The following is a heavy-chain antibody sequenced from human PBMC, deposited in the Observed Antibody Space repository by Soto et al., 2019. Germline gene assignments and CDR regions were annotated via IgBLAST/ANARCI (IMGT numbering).Heavy chain of an antibody. D-gene: IGHD5-12*01. CDR2: IRSKAYGGTT. J-gene: IGHJ6*02. Sequence: PGGSLRLSCTASGFTFGDYAMSWFRQAPGKGLEWVGFIRSKAYGGTTEYAASVKGRFTISRDDSKSIAYLQMNSLKTEDTAVYYCTRAPVYSGYDRRVYYYYYYGMDVWGQGTTVTVSS. CDR3: TRAPVYSGYDRRVYYYYYYGMDV. CDR1: GFTFGDYA. V-gene: IGHV3-49*03.